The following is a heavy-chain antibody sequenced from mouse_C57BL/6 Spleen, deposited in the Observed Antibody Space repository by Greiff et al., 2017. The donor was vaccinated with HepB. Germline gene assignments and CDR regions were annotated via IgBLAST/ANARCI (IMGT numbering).Heavy chain of an antibody. CDR3: TTGYGRNYFDY. D-gene: IGHD1-1*01. V-gene: IGHV14-4*01. J-gene: IGHJ2*01. Sequence: VQLQQSGAELVRPGASVKLSCTASGFNIKDDYMHWVKQRPEQGLEWIGWIDPENGDTEYASKFQGKATITADTSSNTAYLQLSSLTSEDTAVYYCTTGYGRNYFDYWGQGTTLTVSS. CDR1: GFNIKDDY. CDR2: IDPENGDT.